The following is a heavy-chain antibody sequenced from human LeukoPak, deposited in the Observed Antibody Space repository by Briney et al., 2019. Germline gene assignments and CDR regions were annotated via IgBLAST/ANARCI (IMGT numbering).Heavy chain of an antibody. J-gene: IGHJ5*02. CDR1: GGTFISYA. D-gene: IGHD6-19*01. Sequence: SVKVSCKASGGTFISYAISWVRQAPGQGLEWMGGIIPIFGTANYAQKFQGRVTITADESTSTAYMELSSLRSEDTAVYYCARDWGLAVAGTDWFDLWGQGTLVTVSS. CDR2: IIPIFGTA. CDR3: ARDWGLAVAGTDWFDL. V-gene: IGHV1-69*13.